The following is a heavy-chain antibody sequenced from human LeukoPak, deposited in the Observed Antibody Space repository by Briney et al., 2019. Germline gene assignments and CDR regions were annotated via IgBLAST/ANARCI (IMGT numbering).Heavy chain of an antibody. V-gene: IGHV3-74*01. J-gene: IGHJ5*02. CDR1: GFTFSSHW. D-gene: IGHD3-10*01. CDR3: ARRFGDSRYGWFDP. Sequence: GGSLRLSCAASGFTFSSHWMHWVRQAPGKGLVWVSRINSDGSSTSYADSVKGRFTISRDNSKNTLYLQMNSLRAEDTAVYYCARRFGDSRYGWFDPWGQGTLVTVSS. CDR2: INSDGSST.